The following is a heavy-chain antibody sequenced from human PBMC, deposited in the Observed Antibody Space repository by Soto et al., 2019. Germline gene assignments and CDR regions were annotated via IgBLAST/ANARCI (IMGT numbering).Heavy chain of an antibody. D-gene: IGHD3-9*01. CDR1: GGSMSVYY. Sequence: SETLSLTCTVSGGSMSVYYWTWIRQPPGKGLEWIGYIYNTGSTKYNPSLKSRVTISIDTSTNQFSLRLNSVTAADTAVYYCARLAHYDILTGHFLNAFDIWGQGTMVTV. V-gene: IGHV4-59*08. CDR3: ARLAHYDILTGHFLNAFDI. CDR2: IYNTGST. J-gene: IGHJ3*02.